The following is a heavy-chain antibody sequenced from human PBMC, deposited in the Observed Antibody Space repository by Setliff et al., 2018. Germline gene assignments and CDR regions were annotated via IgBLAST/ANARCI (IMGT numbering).Heavy chain of an antibody. Sequence: PSETLSLTCTVSGDSISSYYWTWIRQPPGKALEWIGYIYYSGTTNYSPSLKSRVTISIDMSKNQFSLKLNSVTAADTAVYYCARGAYIGLDYWGQGTLVTVSS. CDR2: IYYSGTT. V-gene: IGHV4-59*01. CDR3: ARGAYIGLDY. J-gene: IGHJ4*02. D-gene: IGHD4-4*01. CDR1: GDSISSYY.